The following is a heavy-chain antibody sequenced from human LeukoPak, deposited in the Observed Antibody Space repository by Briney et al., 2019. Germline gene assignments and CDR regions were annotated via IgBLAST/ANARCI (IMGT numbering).Heavy chain of an antibody. Sequence: PSGTLSLTCAVSGGSISSGGYSWSWIRQPPGKGLEWIGYIYHSGSTYYNPSLKSRVTISVDRFKNQFSLKLGSVTAADTAVYYCARGYGYNSGFVDYGGRETLVPVSS. J-gene: IGHJ4*02. CDR2: IYHSGST. CDR1: GGSISSGGYS. D-gene: IGHD5-24*01. CDR3: ARGYGYNSGFVDY. V-gene: IGHV4-30-2*01.